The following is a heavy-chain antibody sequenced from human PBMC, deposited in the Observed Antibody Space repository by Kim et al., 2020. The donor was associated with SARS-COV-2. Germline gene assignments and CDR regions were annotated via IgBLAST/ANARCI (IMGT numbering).Heavy chain of an antibody. CDR1: GGSISSSVYF. CDR3: ARLPYDFREYFDY. Sequence: SETLSLTCTVSGGSISSSVYFWAWIRQPPGKRLEWIGNIYYGGSPNYNPSLKSRVTISMDTSTNQFSLKLRSVTAADTAVYYCARLPYDFREYFDYWGQGTLVTVSS. D-gene: IGHD3-3*01. CDR2: IYYGGSP. V-gene: IGHV4-39*01. J-gene: IGHJ4*02.